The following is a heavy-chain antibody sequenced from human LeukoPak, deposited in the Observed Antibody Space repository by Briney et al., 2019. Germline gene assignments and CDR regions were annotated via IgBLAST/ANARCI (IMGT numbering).Heavy chain of an antibody. V-gene: IGHV4-39*07. Sequence: SETLSLTCSVSGGSISSDSYYWGWIRQPPGEGLEWIGNVYYSGSTYNNPSLKSRVTISVDTSKNLFSLRLTSVTAADTAVYYCARDSSVVTSSDAFDIWGPGTMVTVSS. CDR1: GGSISSDSYY. D-gene: IGHD2-21*02. CDR3: ARDSSVVTSSDAFDI. J-gene: IGHJ3*02. CDR2: VYYSGST.